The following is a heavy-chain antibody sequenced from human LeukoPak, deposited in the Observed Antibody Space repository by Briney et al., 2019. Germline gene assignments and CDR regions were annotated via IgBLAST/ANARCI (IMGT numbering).Heavy chain of an antibody. J-gene: IGHJ4*02. V-gene: IGHV1-2*04. D-gene: IGHD6-19*01. CDR3: ARERPVSSSGLDY. Sequence: ASVKVSCKASGYTFTDYFIHWVRQAPGQGLEWMGWIKPKSGGTLFAQKFQGWVTMTRDTSISTAYMELSRLRSDDTAVYYCARERPVSSSGLDYWGQGTLVTVSS. CDR2: IKPKSGGT. CDR1: GYTFTDYF.